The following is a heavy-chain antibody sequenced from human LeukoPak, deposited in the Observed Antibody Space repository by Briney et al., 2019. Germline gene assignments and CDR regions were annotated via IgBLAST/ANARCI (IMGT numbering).Heavy chain of an antibody. CDR1: GGSISSSSYY. V-gene: IGHV4-39*01. Sequence: SETLSLTCTVSGGSISSSSYYWGWIRQPPGKGLGWIGSIYYSGSTYYNPSLKSRVTISVDTSKNQFSLKLSSVTAADTAVYYCAIPYYDILTGYYREDDYWGQGTLVTVSS. CDR2: IYYSGST. CDR3: AIPYYDILTGYYREDDY. J-gene: IGHJ4*02. D-gene: IGHD3-9*01.